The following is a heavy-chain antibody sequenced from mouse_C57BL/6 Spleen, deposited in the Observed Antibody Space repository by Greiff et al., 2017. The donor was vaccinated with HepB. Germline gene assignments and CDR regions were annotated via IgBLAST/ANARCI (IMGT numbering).Heavy chain of an antibody. D-gene: IGHD1-1*01. J-gene: IGHJ1*03. CDR1: GFTFSDYG. CDR3: ARSNTVSYWYFDV. CDR2: ISSGSSTI. Sequence: EVHLVESGGGLVKPGGSLKLSCAASGFTFSDYGMHWVRQAPEKGLEWVAYISSGSSTIYYADTVKGRFTISRDNAKNTLFLQMTSLRSEDTAMYYCARSNTVSYWYFDVWGTGTTVTVSS. V-gene: IGHV5-17*01.